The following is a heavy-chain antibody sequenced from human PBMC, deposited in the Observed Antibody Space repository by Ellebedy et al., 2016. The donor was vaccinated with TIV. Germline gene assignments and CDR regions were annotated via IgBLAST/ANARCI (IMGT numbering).Heavy chain of an antibody. CDR1: AGSFSTHY. V-gene: IGHV4-4*07. Sequence: SETLSLTCTVSAGSFSTHYWSWIRQPAGKGLEWIGRFYATGSTIYNPSLKSRVTMSVDTSKNQFSLKLSSVTAADTAVYYCARGPTFYYGVDVWGRGTTVTVSS. J-gene: IGHJ6*02. CDR3: ARGPTFYYGVDV. CDR2: FYATGST.